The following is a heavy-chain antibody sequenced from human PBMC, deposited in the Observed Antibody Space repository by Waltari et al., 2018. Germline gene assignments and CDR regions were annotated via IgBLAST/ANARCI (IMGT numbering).Heavy chain of an antibody. CDR2: IYYSGST. J-gene: IGHJ3*02. CDR3: ARQWLRSGGGDAFDI. D-gene: IGHD5-12*01. CDR1: GGSISSYY. Sequence: QVQLQESGPGLVKPSETLSLTCTVSGGSISSYYWSWIRQPPGKGLEWIGYIYYSGSTNYNPSLKSRVPISVDTSKNQFSLKLSSVTAADTAVYYCARQWLRSGGGDAFDIWGQGTMVTVSS. V-gene: IGHV4-59*01.